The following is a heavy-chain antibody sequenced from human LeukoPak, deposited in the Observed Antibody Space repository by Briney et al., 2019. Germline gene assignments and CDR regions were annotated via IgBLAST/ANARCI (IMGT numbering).Heavy chain of an antibody. J-gene: IGHJ4*02. V-gene: IGHV4-59*01. Sequence: PSGTLSLTCTVSGGSISSYYWSWIRQPPGKGLEWIGYIYYSGSTNYNPSLKSRVTISVDTSKNQFSLKLSSVTAADTAVYYWARVARGYSYGCDYWGQGTLVTVSS. CDR1: GGSISSYY. CDR3: ARVARGYSYGCDY. CDR2: IYYSGST. D-gene: IGHD5-18*01.